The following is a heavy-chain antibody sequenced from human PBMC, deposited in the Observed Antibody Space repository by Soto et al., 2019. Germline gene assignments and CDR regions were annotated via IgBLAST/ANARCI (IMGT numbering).Heavy chain of an antibody. CDR3: SKVKTWTYLDF. CDR2: ISGSGDNT. V-gene: IGHV3-23*01. CDR1: GFTFSNYA. J-gene: IGHJ4*02. D-gene: IGHD5-12*01. Sequence: GGSLRLSCAASGFTFSNYAFTWVRQAPGKGLEWVSSISGSGDNTYYADSVKGRFTISRDNSKNTLYVQMNSLRAEDTAVYYCSKVKTWTYLDFWGQGSLVTVSS.